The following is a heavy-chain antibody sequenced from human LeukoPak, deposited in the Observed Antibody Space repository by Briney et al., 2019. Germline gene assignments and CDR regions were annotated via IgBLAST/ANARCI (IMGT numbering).Heavy chain of an antibody. V-gene: IGHV3-64*01. CDR3: ARDFNWGYDY. D-gene: IGHD7-27*01. CDR1: GFTFGYHK. CDR2: ISGDGGTT. Sequence: GGSLRLSCATSGFTFGYHKIHWVRQAPGKGLEYVSAISGDGGTTFYANSVRGRFTISRDNSKNTLYLQMGSLRVEDMAVYYCARDFNWGYDYWGQGTLVTVSS. J-gene: IGHJ4*02.